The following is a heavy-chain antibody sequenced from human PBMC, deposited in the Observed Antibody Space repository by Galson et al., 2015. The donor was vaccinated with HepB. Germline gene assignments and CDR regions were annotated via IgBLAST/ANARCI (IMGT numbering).Heavy chain of an antibody. Sequence: SLRLSCAASGFTFSSYAMHWVRQAPGKGLEYVSAISSNGGSTYYADSVKGRFTISRDNSKNTLYLQMSSLRAEDTAVYYCVKGRKAAAGTGFDYWGQGTLVTVSS. CDR1: GFTFSSYA. V-gene: IGHV3-64D*06. D-gene: IGHD6-13*01. CDR2: ISSNGGST. J-gene: IGHJ4*02. CDR3: VKGRKAAAGTGFDY.